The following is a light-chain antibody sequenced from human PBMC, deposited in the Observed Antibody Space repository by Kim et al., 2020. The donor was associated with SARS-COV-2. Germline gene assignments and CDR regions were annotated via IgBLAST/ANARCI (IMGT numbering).Light chain of an antibody. CDR3: SSYTSSSTFVV. J-gene: IGLJ2*01. V-gene: IGLV2-18*02. Sequence: QSALTQPPSVSGSPGQSVTISCTGTSSDVGSYNRVSWYQQPPGTAPKLMLYEVSNRPSGVPDRFSGSKSGNTASLTISGLQAEDEADYYCSSYTSSSTFVVFGGGTQLTVL. CDR2: EVS. CDR1: SSDVGSYNR.